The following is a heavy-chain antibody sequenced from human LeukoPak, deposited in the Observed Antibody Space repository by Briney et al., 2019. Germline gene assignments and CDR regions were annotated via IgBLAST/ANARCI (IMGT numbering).Heavy chain of an antibody. V-gene: IGHV3-23*01. CDR3: AKDRARGGTTDFDY. CDR2: ISSSADST. CDR1: GFTFSTYA. Sequence: GGSLRLSCAASGFTFSTYAMSWVRQAPGKGLEWVSAISSSADSTYYADSVKGQFAISRDNSKNTLYLQMNSLRAEDTAVYFCAKDRARGGTTDFDYWGQGTLVTVSS. J-gene: IGHJ4*02. D-gene: IGHD1-7*01.